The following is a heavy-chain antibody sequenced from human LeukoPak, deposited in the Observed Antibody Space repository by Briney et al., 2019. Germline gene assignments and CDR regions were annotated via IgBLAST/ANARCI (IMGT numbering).Heavy chain of an antibody. CDR3: AKNGDRGAYCTGGTCYPYFYYYMDV. Sequence: GGTLRLPCAASGITFSSYGMSWVRQAPGKGLAWVSSISSTGGTTYYADSVKGRFTISRDNSKNTLYLQMNSLRAEDTAIYYCAKNGDRGAYCTGGTCYPYFYYYMDVWGKGTTVTI. CDR1: GITFSSYG. D-gene: IGHD2-15*01. J-gene: IGHJ6*03. V-gene: IGHV3-23*01. CDR2: ISSTGGTT.